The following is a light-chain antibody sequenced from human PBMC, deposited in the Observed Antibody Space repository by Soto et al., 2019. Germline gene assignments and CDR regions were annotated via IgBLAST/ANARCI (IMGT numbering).Light chain of an antibody. Sequence: QSVLTQPPSASGSLGQSVSISCTGTSGDVGGYDYVSWYQQHPGKAPKLIIFDVNNRPSGVPERFSGSKSGNTASLTVSGLQAEDEADYYCHSYAGRHCGFGTGTKLTVL. CDR2: DVN. V-gene: IGLV2-8*01. CDR3: HSYAGRHCG. CDR1: SGDVGGYDY. J-gene: IGLJ1*01.